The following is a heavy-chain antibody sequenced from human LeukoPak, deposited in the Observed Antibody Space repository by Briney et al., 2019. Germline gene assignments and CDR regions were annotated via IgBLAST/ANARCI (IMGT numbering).Heavy chain of an antibody. CDR3: ASYYYDSSAYYGPFDY. D-gene: IGHD3-22*01. V-gene: IGHV4-39*01. Sequence: SETLSLTCTVSGGSISSSSYYWGWTRQPPGKGLEWIGSIYYSGSTYYNPSLKSRVTISVDTSKDQFSLKLSSVTAADTAVYYCASYYYDSSAYYGPFDYWGQGTLVTVSS. CDR2: IYYSGST. CDR1: GGSISSSSYY. J-gene: IGHJ4*02.